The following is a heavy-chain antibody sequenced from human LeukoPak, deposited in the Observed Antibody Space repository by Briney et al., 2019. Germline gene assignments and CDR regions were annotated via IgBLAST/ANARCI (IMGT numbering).Heavy chain of an antibody. D-gene: IGHD3-22*01. CDR1: GFTFTTYW. V-gene: IGHV3-23*01. CDR2: ISGGSGST. CDR3: AKHRFESGGYHSTD. Sequence: GGSLRLSCAASGFTFTTYWMHWVRQAPGKGLAWVSTISGGSGSTYCADSVKGRFTISRDNSKNTLYLQMNSLRDEDTAVYYCAKHRFESGGYHSTDWGQGTLVTVSS. J-gene: IGHJ4*02.